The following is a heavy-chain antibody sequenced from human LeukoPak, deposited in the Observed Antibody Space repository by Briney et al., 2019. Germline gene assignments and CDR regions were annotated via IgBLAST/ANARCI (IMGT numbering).Heavy chain of an antibody. CDR3: AKGEYSTSSSSFDY. CDR2: ISWNSGSI. Sequence: GGSLRLSCAASRFTFDDYAMHWVRQAPGKGLEWVSGISWNSGSIDYADSVKGRFTISRDNAKNSLYLLMNSLRADDTALYYCAKGEYSTSSSSFDYWGQGALVTVSS. CDR1: RFTFDDYA. D-gene: IGHD6-6*01. J-gene: IGHJ4*02. V-gene: IGHV3-9*01.